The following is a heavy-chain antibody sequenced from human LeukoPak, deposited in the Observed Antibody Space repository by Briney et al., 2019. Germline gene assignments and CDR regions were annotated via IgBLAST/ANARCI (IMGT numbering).Heavy chain of an antibody. D-gene: IGHD6-19*01. CDR2: IYYSGST. Sequence: SETLSLTCTVSGGSISSYYLSWIRQPPGKGLEWIGYIYYSGSTNYNPSLKSRVTISVDTSKNQFSLKLSSVTAADTAVYYCARAEAVAGTHPFDYWGQGTLVTVSS. V-gene: IGHV4-59*01. CDR3: ARAEAVAGTHPFDY. J-gene: IGHJ4*02. CDR1: GGSISSYY.